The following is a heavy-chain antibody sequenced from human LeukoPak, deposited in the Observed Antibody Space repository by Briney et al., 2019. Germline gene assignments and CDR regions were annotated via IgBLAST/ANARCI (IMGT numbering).Heavy chain of an antibody. J-gene: IGHJ4*02. Sequence: PSETLSLTCTVSGGSISSSSYYWGWIRQPPGKGLEWIGSIYYSGSTNYNPSLKSRVTMSVDTSKNQFSLKLSSVTAADTAVYHCARMYYDFWSGYPDYWGQGTLVTVSS. D-gene: IGHD3-3*01. CDR2: IYYSGST. CDR3: ARMYYDFWSGYPDY. V-gene: IGHV4-39*07. CDR1: GGSISSSSYY.